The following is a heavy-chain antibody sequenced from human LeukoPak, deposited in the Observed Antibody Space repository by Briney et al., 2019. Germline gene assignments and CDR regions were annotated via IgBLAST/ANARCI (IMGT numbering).Heavy chain of an antibody. D-gene: IGHD3-22*01. CDR1: GFTFSSYA. CDR2: ISGSGGST. CDR3: AKDGPHDSMEGFDY. J-gene: IGHJ4*02. V-gene: IGHV3-23*01. Sequence: GGSLGLSCAAPGFTFSSYAMSWVRQAPGKGLEWVSAISGSGGSTYYADSVKGRFTISRDNSKNTLYLQMNSLRAEDTAVYYCAKDGPHDSMEGFDYWGQGTLVTVSS.